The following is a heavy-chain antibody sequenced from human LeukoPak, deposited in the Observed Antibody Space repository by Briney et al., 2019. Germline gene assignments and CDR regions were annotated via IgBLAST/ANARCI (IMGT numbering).Heavy chain of an antibody. D-gene: IGHD1-26*01. V-gene: IGHV3-74*01. J-gene: IGHJ4*02. CDR2: ISPTGSTT. CDR3: ARDSRRVGATGGSDY. CDR1: GFSFSGHW. Sequence: GGSLRLSCTASGFSFSGHWMHWARQLPGKGLVWVSRISPTGSTTSYADSVKGRFTISRDNAKNSLYLQLNSLRADDTAVYYCARDSRRVGATGGSDYWGQGTLVTVSS.